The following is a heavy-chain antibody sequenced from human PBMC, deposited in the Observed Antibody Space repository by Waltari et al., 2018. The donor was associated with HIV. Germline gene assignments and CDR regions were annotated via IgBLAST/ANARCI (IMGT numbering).Heavy chain of an antibody. Sequence: EVRLVQSGGGLVKPGESLTLSCTASGFTFTLFSMTWVRLAPGKGLEWVSSLSRGSAYSYDSDAVKGRFTVSRDNAKNSLLLQLNTLTAEDTALYYCVRDRTSLTTGDFESWGQGAPVTVSS. J-gene: IGHJ4*02. V-gene: IGHV3-21*02. D-gene: IGHD1-1*01. CDR2: LSRGSAYS. CDR1: GFTFTLFS. CDR3: VRDRTSLTTGDFES.